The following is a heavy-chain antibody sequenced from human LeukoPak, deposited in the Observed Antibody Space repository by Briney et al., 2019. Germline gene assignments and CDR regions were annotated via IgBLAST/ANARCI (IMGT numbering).Heavy chain of an antibody. CDR2: ISFDGTDA. D-gene: IGHD5-12*01. J-gene: IGHJ3*02. Sequence: GTSLRLSCAASGFTFSSYAIHWVRQAPGKGLEWVAVISFDGTDAFYADSVKGRFTISRDNSKNTLYLQMNSLRAEDTAVYYCARLLIVATIETPDDAFDIWGQGTMVTVSS. CDR3: ARLLIVATIETPDDAFDI. CDR1: GFTFSSYA. V-gene: IGHV3-30*04.